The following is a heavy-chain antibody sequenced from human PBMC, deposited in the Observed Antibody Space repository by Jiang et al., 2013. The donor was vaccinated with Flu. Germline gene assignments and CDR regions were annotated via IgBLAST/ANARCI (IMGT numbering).Heavy chain of an antibody. CDR3: ARAEMAHHWAFDY. CDR1: GFTFSSYA. CDR2: ISYDGSNK. V-gene: IGHV3-30-3*01. D-gene: IGHD5-24*01. Sequence: QLLESGGGLIQPGRSLRLSCAASGFTFSSYAMHWVRQAPGKGLEWVAVISYDGSNKYYADSVKGRFTISRDDSKNTLYLQMNSLRAEDTAVYYCARAEMAHHWAFDYWGQGTLVTVSS. J-gene: IGHJ4*02.